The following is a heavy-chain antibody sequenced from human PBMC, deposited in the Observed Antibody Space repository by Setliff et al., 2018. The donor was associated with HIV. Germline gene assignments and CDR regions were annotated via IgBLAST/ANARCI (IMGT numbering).Heavy chain of an antibody. V-gene: IGHV3-30*04. CDR1: GFTFRSYA. CDR2: ISHDGSIE. CDR3: ARDVVKFWSGSGALDF. J-gene: IGHJ4*02. D-gene: IGHD3-3*01. Sequence: AGGSLRLSCAASGFTFRSYAMHWVRQAPGKGLEWVADISHDGSIEDYADSVRGRFTISRDNSKSAVYLQMNSLRPEDTALYYCARDVVKFWSGSGALDFWGPGTLVTVSS.